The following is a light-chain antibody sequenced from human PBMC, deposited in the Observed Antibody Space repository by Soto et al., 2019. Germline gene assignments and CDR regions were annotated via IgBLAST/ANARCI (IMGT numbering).Light chain of an antibody. V-gene: IGKV1-12*01. Sequence: IQLTQTPYSLSASVGDSVTITCRASQGISNWLAWYQQKPGKAPKLLILAASSLQSGVPARFSGSGSGTDFTLRISSLQPEDFATYYCQQANSFPITFGQGTRLEIK. J-gene: IGKJ5*01. CDR2: AAS. CDR1: QGISNW. CDR3: QQANSFPIT.